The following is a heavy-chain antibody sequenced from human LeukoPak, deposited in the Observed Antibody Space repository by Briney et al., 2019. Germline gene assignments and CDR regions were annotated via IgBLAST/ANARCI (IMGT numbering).Heavy chain of an antibody. J-gene: IGHJ2*01. D-gene: IGHD5-24*01. CDR3: AGHVRHGYNTRVAYWYFDL. V-gene: IGHV4-4*09. CDR2: IYTSGST. Sequence: ASETLSLTCTVSGGSISSYYWSWIRQPPGKGLEWIGYIYTSGSTNYNPSLKSRVTISVDTSKNQFSLKLSSVTAADTAVYYCAGHVRHGYNTRVAYWYFDLWGRGTLVTVSS. CDR1: GGSISSYY.